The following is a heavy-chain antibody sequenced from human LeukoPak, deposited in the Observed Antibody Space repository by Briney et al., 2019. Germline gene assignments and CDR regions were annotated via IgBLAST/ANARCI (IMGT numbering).Heavy chain of an antibody. CDR1: GFTFSSYA. J-gene: IGHJ4*02. CDR3: AKDGGRIVGATSTDY. CDR2: ISGSGGST. Sequence: GGSLRLSCAASGFTFSSYAMSWVRQAPGKGLEWVSAISGSGGSTYYADSVKGRFTISRDNSKNTLYLQMNSLRAEDTAVYYCAKDGGRIVGATSTDYWGQGTLVTVSS. V-gene: IGHV3-23*01. D-gene: IGHD1-26*01.